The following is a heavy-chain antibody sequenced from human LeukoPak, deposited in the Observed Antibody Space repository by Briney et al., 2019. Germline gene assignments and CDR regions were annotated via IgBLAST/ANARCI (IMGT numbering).Heavy chain of an antibody. Sequence: SETLSLTCTVSGDSVSRNYWSWIRQPPGKGLEWIGYMSDRGTTNYTPPLKNRVTISVDTSKNQFSLKLRSVTAADTAVYYCARHWTSWGWFDPWGQGTLVTVSS. J-gene: IGHJ5*02. CDR2: MSDRGTT. CDR3: ARHWTSWGWFDP. D-gene: IGHD3-16*01. V-gene: IGHV4-59*08. CDR1: GDSVSRNY.